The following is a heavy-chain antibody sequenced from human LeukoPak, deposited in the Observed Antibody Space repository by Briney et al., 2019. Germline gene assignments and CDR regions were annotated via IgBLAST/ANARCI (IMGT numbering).Heavy chain of an antibody. Sequence: SETLSLTCTVSGDSISSYYWSWIRRPPGKGLEWIGYLYYSGSTNYNPSLKSRVTISVDTSKNQFSLKLSSVTAADTAVYYCARVGYGSGTPIDYWGQGTLVTVSS. CDR1: GDSISSYY. J-gene: IGHJ4*02. CDR2: LYYSGST. D-gene: IGHD3-10*01. CDR3: ARVGYGSGTPIDY. V-gene: IGHV4-59*12.